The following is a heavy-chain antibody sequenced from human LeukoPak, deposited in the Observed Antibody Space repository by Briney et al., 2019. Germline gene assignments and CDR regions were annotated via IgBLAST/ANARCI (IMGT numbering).Heavy chain of an antibody. D-gene: IGHD3-10*01. J-gene: IGHJ6*04. CDR2: FDPEDGER. Sequence: ASVNISFTVSGSTLTKLSVHWGWMRQAPGMEWMGGFDPEDGERINGQKFQGRVTMTEDTSTDTAYMELSSLRSEDTAVYYCATLMFRGVIGDDYYGMDVWGKGTPVTVSS. V-gene: IGHV1-24*01. CDR1: GSTLTKLS. CDR3: ATLMFRGVIGDDYYGMDV.